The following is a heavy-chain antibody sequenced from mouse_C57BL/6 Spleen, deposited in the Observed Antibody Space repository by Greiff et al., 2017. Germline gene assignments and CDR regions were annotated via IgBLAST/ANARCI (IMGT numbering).Heavy chain of an antibody. J-gene: IGHJ2*01. D-gene: IGHD2-5*01. Sequence: VQLQQPGAEPVKPGASVKLSCKASGYTFTSYWMHWVKQRPGQGLEWIGMIHPNSGSTNYNEKFKSKATLTVDKSSSTAYMQLSSLTSEDSAVYYCARDYSSLPLDYWGQGTTLTVSS. V-gene: IGHV1-64*01. CDR3: ARDYSSLPLDY. CDR1: GYTFTSYW. CDR2: IHPNSGST.